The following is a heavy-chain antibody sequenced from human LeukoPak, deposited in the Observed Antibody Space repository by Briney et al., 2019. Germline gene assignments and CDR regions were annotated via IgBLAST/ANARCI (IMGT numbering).Heavy chain of an antibody. CDR1: GFTFSSYW. Sequence: GESLRLSCAASGFTFSSYWMHWVRQSPGKGLVWVSRINNDESRTSYADSVKGRFTISRDNAKNTLYLQMNSLRAEDTAVYYCARVQGHPPNGLDVWGQGTMVTVSS. CDR2: INNDESRT. CDR3: ARVQGHPPNGLDV. V-gene: IGHV3-74*01. D-gene: IGHD2-8*01. J-gene: IGHJ3*01.